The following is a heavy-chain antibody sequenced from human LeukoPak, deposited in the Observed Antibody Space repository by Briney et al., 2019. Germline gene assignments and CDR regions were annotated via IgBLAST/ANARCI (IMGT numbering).Heavy chain of an antibody. CDR1: GYRFSSYW. CDR3: ARHRGGSYSFDY. D-gene: IGHD3-10*01. V-gene: IGHV5-51*01. CDR2: IYAGDSET. J-gene: IGHJ4*02. Sequence: GESLKISCKGSGYRFSSYWIGWVRQMPGKGLEWMGIIYAGDSETRHNPSFQGQVTMSADRSISTAYMQWSSLQASDSAIYYCARHRGGSYSFDYWGQGTRVTVSS.